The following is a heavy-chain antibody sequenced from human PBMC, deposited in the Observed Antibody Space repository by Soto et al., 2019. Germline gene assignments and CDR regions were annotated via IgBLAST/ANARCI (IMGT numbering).Heavy chain of an antibody. CDR2: IDPSDSFT. CDR3: ARLRGYEFDY. V-gene: IGHV5-10-1*01. D-gene: IGHD5-18*01. J-gene: IGHJ4*02. Sequence: GESLKISCKGSGYNFTSYWITWVRQMPGKGLEWMGNIDPSDSFTNYSPSFQGHVTISADKSISTAYLQWSSLKASDTAIYYCARLRGYEFDYWGQGTLVPVSS. CDR1: GYNFTSYW.